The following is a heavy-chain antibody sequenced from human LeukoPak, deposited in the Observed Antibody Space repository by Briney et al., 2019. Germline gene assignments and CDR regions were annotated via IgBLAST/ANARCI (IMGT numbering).Heavy chain of an antibody. J-gene: IGHJ5*02. V-gene: IGHV5-51*01. D-gene: IGHD2-2*01. CDR1: AYMFSSYW. Sequence: NAGGSLKISCKGSAYMFSSYWIGWVRQMPGKGLEWMGIIYPGDSDTRYSPSFQGQVTISADKSISTAYLQWSSLKASDTAMYYCARRSGSSTNSQFDPWGQGTLVTVSS. CDR2: IYPGDSDT. CDR3: ARRSGSSTNSQFDP.